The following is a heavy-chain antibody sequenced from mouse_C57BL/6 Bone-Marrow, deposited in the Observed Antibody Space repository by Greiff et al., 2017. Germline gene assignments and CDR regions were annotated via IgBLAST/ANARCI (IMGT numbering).Heavy chain of an antibody. CDR1: GFSFTSYG. Sequence: VQRVESGPGLVAPSQSLSITCTVSGFSFTSYGVAWVRQSPGKGLEWLGAIWGVGSTNYNSALKSRLSISKDNSKSQVFLKMNSQQTDDTAIYYCASGWLLAYWGRGTRVTVSA. CDR3: ASGWLLAY. D-gene: IGHD2-3*01. V-gene: IGHV2-6*01. J-gene: IGHJ3*01. CDR2: IWGVGST.